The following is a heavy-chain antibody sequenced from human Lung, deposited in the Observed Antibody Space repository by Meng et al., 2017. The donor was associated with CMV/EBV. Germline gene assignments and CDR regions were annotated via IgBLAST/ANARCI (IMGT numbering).Heavy chain of an antibody. CDR2: IRYDGSNK. CDR3: AKGGDYDSSGDY. V-gene: IGHV3-30*02. Sequence: GESPMIPCAASGFTFSRYGMHWVRQAPGKGLEWVAFIRYDGSNKYYADSVKGRFTISRDNSKNTLYLQMNSLRAEDTAVYYCAKGGDYDSSGDYWGQGTLVTVSS. CDR1: GFTFSRYG. J-gene: IGHJ4*02. D-gene: IGHD3-22*01.